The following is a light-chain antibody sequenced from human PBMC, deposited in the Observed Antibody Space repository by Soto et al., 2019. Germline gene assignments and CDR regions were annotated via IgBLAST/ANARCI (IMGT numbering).Light chain of an antibody. CDR2: AAS. CDR3: QQYDSSPIFT. Sequence: EIVLTQSPGTLSLSPGERAALSCRASQSVRNNYLAWYQQKPGQTPRLLIYAASSRATGIPDRFSGSGSGTDFTLTISRLEPDDFALYYCQQYDSSPIFTFGPGTKVDFK. J-gene: IGKJ3*01. CDR1: QSVRNNY. V-gene: IGKV3-20*01.